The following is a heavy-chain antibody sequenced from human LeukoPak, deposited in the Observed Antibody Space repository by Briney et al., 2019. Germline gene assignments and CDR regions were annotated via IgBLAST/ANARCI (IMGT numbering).Heavy chain of an antibody. CDR1: GITFSRYW. Sequence: GGSLTLSCVDSGITFSRYWMSWLRQAPGKGLEWVANIRQDGGEKYYVDSVKGQLTISRDNAKNSLYLQMSSLRVEDTAVYYCARDGRPLDYWGQGTLVTVSS. CDR3: ARDGRPLDY. V-gene: IGHV3-7*03. J-gene: IGHJ4*02. CDR2: IRQDGGEK.